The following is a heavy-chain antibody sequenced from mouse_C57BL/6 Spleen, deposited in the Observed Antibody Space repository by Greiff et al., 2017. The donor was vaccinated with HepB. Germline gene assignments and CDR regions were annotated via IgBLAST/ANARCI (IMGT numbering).Heavy chain of an antibody. V-gene: IGHV3-6*01. CDR3: ARLLPFAY. CDR2: ISYDGSN. Sequence: VQLKESGPGLVKPSQSLSLTCSVTGYSITSGYYWNWIRQFPGNKLEWMGYISYDGSNNYNPSLKNRISITRDTSKNQFFLKLNSVTTEDTATYYCARLLPFAYWGQGTLVTVSA. J-gene: IGHJ3*01. D-gene: IGHD2-3*01. CDR1: GYSITSGYY.